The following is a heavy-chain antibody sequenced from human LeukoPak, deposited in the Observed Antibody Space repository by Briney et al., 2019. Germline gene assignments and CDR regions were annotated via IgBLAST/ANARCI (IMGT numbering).Heavy chain of an antibody. CDR2: MKENGTDI. CDR1: GFSFRSYT. D-gene: IGHD3-9*01. V-gene: IGHV3-7*01. J-gene: IGHJ4*02. Sequence: GGSLRLFCVASGFSFRSYTMSWVRQAPGEGLECGAKMKENGTDIHYVDSVKGRFTICRDNAKNSLCLQMSSLRVEDTAVYYCARGGARYLDSWGQGILVTVSS. CDR3: ARGGARYLDS.